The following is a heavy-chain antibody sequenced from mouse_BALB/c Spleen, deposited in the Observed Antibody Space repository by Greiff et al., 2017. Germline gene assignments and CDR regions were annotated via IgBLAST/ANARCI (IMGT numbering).Heavy chain of an antibody. CDR3: AQSGNYEAWFAY. CDR2: IWAGGST. V-gene: IGHV2-9*02. J-gene: IGHJ3*01. CDR1: GFSLTSYG. D-gene: IGHD2-1*01. Sequence: VQVVESGPGLVAPSQSLSITCTVSGFSLTSYGVHWVRQPPGKGLEWLGVIWAGGSTNYNSALMSRLSISKDNSKSQVFLKMNSLQTDDTAMYSCAQSGNYEAWFAYWGQGTLVTVSA.